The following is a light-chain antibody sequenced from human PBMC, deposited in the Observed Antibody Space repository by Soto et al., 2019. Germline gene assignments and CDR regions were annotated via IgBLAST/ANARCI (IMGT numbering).Light chain of an antibody. J-gene: IGLJ1*01. CDR2: DVN. CDR1: SSDVGAYNY. Sequence: QSVLNPPGSVSGSPGQSIAISCTGTSSDVGAYNYVCWYQQYPGKAPKLMIYDVNIRPSGVSDRFSGSKSGNTASLTISGLQAQDEADYYCSSYTSTNTLVFGTGTRSPS. V-gene: IGLV2-14*03. CDR3: SSYTSTNTLV.